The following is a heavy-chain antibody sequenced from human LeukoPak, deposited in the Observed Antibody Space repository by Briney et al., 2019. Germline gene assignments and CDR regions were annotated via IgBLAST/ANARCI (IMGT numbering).Heavy chain of an antibody. V-gene: IGHV4-4*07. D-gene: IGHD3-3*01. J-gene: IGHJ4*02. CDR3: ASTYYDFWSGSQGDFDY. Sequence: PSETLSLTCTGSGGSISSYYWSWIRQPAGKGLEWIGRIYTSGSTNYNPSLKSRVTMSVDTSKNQFSLKLSSVTAADTAVYYCASTYYDFWSGSQGDFDYWGQGTLVTVSS. CDR2: IYTSGST. CDR1: GGSISSYY.